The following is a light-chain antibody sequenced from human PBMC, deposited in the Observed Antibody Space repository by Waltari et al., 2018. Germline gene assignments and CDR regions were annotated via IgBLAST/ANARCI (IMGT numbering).Light chain of an antibody. CDR2: LVS. CDR1: QSLLHSNGYTS. CDR3: MQTLQSRT. Sequence: DIVMKQSPLSLPVTPGEPASISCRSSQSLLHSNGYTSLSWYLQKEGQIPQLLIFLVSNRASEVPDRFSGRGSGTDFTLKINRVEADDFGVYYCMQTLQSRTLGQVTKVEI. J-gene: IGKJ1*01. V-gene: IGKV2-28*01.